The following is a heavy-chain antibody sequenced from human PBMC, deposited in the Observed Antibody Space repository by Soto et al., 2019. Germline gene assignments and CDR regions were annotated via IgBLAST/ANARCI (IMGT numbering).Heavy chain of an antibody. V-gene: IGHV4-31*03. CDR3: ARGSVVAATLFDY. CDR2: IHYSGST. Sequence: PSETLSLTCTVSGVSISSPHHNWSWIRHYPGKGLEWIGFIHYSGSTYYNPSLKSRVTISVDTSKNQFSLKLSSVTAADTAVYYCARGSVVAATLFDYWGQGTLVTVSS. D-gene: IGHD2-15*01. J-gene: IGHJ4*02. CDR1: GVSISSPHHN.